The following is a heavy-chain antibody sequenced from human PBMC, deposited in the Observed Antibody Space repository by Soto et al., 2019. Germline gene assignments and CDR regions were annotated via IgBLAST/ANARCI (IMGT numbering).Heavy chain of an antibody. J-gene: IGHJ4*02. V-gene: IGHV4-34*01. D-gene: IGHD3-22*01. CDR1: VGSFSGYY. Sequence: PXETLSLTCAFYVGSFSGYYWSCIRHPPGKWLEWIGEINHSGSTNYNPSLKSRVTISVDTSKNQFSLKLSSVTAADTAVYYCTRRLYTMIVYLAHRKYYFEYWGQGTLDSVSS. CDR3: TRRLYTMIVYLAHRKYYFEY. CDR2: INHSGST.